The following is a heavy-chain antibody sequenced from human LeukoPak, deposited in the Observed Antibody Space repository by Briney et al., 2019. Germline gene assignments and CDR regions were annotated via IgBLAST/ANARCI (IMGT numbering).Heavy chain of an antibody. CDR2: INHSGST. D-gene: IGHD2-21*01. CDR3: ARISLSVPYYLLFDY. CDR1: GGSFSGYY. V-gene: IGHV4-34*01. J-gene: IGHJ4*02. Sequence: SETLSLTCAVYGGSFSGYYWSWIRQPPGKGLEWIGEINHSGSTNYNPSLKSRVTISVDTSKNQFSLKLSSVTAADTAVYYCARISLSVPYYLLFDYWGQGTLVTVSS.